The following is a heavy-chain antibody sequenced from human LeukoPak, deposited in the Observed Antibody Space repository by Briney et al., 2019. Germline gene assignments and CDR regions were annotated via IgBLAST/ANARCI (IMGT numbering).Heavy chain of an antibody. CDR1: GFTFDDYG. D-gene: IGHD1-26*01. CDR2: INWNGGST. V-gene: IGHV3-20*04. J-gene: IGHJ4*02. CDR3: ARAPLIVGATGVDY. Sequence: GGSLRLPCAASGFTFDDYGMSWVRQAPGEGLEWVSGINWNGGSTGYADSVKGRFTISRDNAKNSLHLQMNSLRAEDTALYYCARAPLIVGATGVDYWGQGTLVTVSS.